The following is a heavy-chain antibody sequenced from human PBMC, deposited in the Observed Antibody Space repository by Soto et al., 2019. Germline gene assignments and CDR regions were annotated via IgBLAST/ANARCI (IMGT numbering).Heavy chain of an antibody. CDR2: ISSSSSTI. CDR3: ARDKCCSGGSCYPCSRQDAFDI. V-gene: IGHV3-48*02. Sequence: GGSLRLSCAASGFTFSSYSMNWVRQAPGKGLEWVSYISSSSSTIYYADSVKGRFTISRDNAKNSLYLQMNSLRDEDTAVYYCARDKCCSGGSCYPCSRQDAFDIWGQGTMVTVSS. CDR1: GFTFSSYS. J-gene: IGHJ3*02. D-gene: IGHD2-15*01.